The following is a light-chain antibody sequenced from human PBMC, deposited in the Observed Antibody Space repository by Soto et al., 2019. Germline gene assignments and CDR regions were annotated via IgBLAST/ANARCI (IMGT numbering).Light chain of an antibody. Sequence: EIVLTQSPGTLSLSPGERATLSYRASQVITSSYLSWYQQKPGQAPRLLISRASTRAAGVPDRFSGSGSGTDFTLSISRLEPEDFAVYYCHQYGSSPPYTFGQGTKLEIK. CDR2: RAS. CDR1: QVITSSY. J-gene: IGKJ2*01. CDR3: HQYGSSPPYT. V-gene: IGKV3-20*01.